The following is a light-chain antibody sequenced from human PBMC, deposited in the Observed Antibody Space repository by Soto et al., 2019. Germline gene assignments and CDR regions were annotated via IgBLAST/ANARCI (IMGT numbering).Light chain of an antibody. CDR1: QSLVYRGGSSYFTGNTV. CDR2: TDS. V-gene: IGKV2-30*01. Sequence: DVVMTQSRLSLPVTLGEPASISCKSSQSLVYRGGSSYFTGNTVLTWFQQRPGRSPRRLISTDSTRDSGVPDRFIGSGSGTDFTLKISRVEAEDVAVYYCMQGTHWPPTFGQGTRVEIK. J-gene: IGKJ1*01. CDR3: MQGTHWPPT.